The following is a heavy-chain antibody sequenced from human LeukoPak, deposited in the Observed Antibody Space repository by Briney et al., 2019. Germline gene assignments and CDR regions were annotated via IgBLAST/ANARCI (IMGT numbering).Heavy chain of an antibody. Sequence: SETLSLTCTVSGXSISSGDDYWSWIRQPPGKGLEWIGYIYYSGSTYYNPSLKSRVTISVDTSKNQFSLKLSSVTAADTAVYYCARDGPMVRGVSDYWGQGTLVTVSS. CDR1: GXSISSGDDY. V-gene: IGHV4-30-4*01. CDR3: ARDGPMVRGVSDY. D-gene: IGHD3-10*01. J-gene: IGHJ4*02. CDR2: IYYSGST.